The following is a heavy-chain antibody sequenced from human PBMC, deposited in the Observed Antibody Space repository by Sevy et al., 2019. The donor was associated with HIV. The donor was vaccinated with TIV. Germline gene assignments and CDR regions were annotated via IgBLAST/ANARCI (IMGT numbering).Heavy chain of an antibody. Sequence: GGSLRLSCAASGFTFSNFAMSWVRQAPGKGLEWVSAISGTGDITYYANSVKGRFTISRDNSKNTLYLQMNSLGVGDTAIYYCARYRLPWFGVFLNWFDPWGQGTLVTVSS. CDR1: GFTFSNFA. J-gene: IGHJ5*02. CDR2: ISGTGDIT. CDR3: ARYRLPWFGVFLNWFDP. D-gene: IGHD3-10*01. V-gene: IGHV3-23*01.